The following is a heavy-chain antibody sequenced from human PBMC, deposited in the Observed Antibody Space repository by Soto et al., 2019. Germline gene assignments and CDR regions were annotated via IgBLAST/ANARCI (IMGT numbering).Heavy chain of an antibody. CDR2: IYYSGST. Sequence: QVQLQESGPGLVKPSQTLSLTCTVSGGSISSGGYYWSRIRQHPGKGLEWIGYIYYSGSTYYNPSITTQVAISVHTSKNQFSLKLSSVTAAATTVYYFARRGIAAAAPPDYWCQGTLVTVSS. CDR1: GGSISSGGYY. V-gene: IGHV4-31*01. CDR3: ARRGIAAAAPPDY. J-gene: IGHJ4*02. D-gene: IGHD6-13*01.